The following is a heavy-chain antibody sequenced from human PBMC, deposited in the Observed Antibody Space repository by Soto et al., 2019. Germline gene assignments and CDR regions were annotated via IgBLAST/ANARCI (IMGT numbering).Heavy chain of an antibody. CDR3: ASQAYYYDINEDYYFDY. V-gene: IGHV3-23*01. CDR1: GFTFSSYA. CDR2: ISGSGGST. D-gene: IGHD3-22*01. J-gene: IGHJ4*02. Sequence: GGSLRLSCAASGFTFSSYAMSWVRQAPGKGLEWVSAISGSGGSTYYADSVKGRFTISRDNSKNTLYLQMNSLRAEDTAVYYCASQAYYYDINEDYYFDYWGQGTLVTVSS.